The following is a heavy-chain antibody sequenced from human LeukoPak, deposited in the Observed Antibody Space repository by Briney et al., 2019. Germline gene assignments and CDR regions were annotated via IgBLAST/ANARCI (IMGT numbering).Heavy chain of an antibody. D-gene: IGHD1-26*01. CDR1: GGSISSSSYY. V-gene: IGHV4-39*01. J-gene: IGHJ4*02. CDR3: ARSTGSYYY. CDR2: IYYSGST. Sequence: PSETLSLTCTVSGGSISSSSYYWNGIRQRPGKGLEWIGSIYYSGSTYYTPSLKSRVTISIDTSKNQFSLKLSFVTAADTAVYYCARSTGSYYYWGQGTLVTVSS.